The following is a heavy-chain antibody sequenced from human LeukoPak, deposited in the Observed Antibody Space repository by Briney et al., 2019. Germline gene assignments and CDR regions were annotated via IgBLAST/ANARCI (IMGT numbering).Heavy chain of an antibody. V-gene: IGHV4-39*07. J-gene: IGHJ4*02. CDR3: ARVPLYGSGSYFDY. Sequence: SETLSLTCTVSGGSISSSSYYWGWIRQPPGKGLEWIGSIYYSGSTYYNPSLKSRVTISVDTSKNQFSLKLSSVTAADTAVYYCARVPLYGSGSYFDYWGQGTLVTVSS. CDR2: IYYSGST. D-gene: IGHD3-10*01. CDR1: GGSISSSSYY.